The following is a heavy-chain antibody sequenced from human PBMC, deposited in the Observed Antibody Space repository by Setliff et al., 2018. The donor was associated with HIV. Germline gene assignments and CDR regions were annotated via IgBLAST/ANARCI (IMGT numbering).Heavy chain of an antibody. CDR1: GYSISSGYY. D-gene: IGHD5-12*01. CDR2: IYHSGST. J-gene: IGHJ4*02. V-gene: IGHV4-38-2*02. CDR3: ARESRDTVATSPLDY. Sequence: PSETLSLTCAVSGYSISSGYYWGWIRQPPGKGLEWMGSIYHSGSTYYTPSLNSRVTISVDTSKNQFSLKLSSVTAADTAVYYCARESRDTVATSPLDYWGQGTLVTVSS.